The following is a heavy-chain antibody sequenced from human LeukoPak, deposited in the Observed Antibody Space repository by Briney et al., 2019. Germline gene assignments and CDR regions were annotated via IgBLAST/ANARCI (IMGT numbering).Heavy chain of an antibody. V-gene: IGHV3-74*01. D-gene: IGHD3-16*02. CDR1: GFTFSDYW. CDR3: AKSWGYTRPYYNYMDV. Sequence: PGGSLRLSCAASGFTFSDYWMHWVRQAPGKGLVWVSRIKSDGSSTSYADSVKGRFTISRDNSENTLSLQMNGLRPEDTAVYYCAKSWGYTRPYYNYMDVWGKGTTVTVSS. J-gene: IGHJ6*03. CDR2: IKSDGSST.